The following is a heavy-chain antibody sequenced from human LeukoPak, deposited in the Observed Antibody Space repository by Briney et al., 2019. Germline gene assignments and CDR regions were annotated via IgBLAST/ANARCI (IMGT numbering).Heavy chain of an antibody. Sequence: GGSLRLSCAAPGFMFSDYWMYWVRQAPGKGLVWVSHINTVGTNTNYAGSVKGRFTISRDNAKNTLYLQMNSLRAEDTAVYYCARDRSGLYDYWGQGTLVTVSS. V-gene: IGHV3-74*01. CDR3: ARDRSGLYDY. CDR2: INTVGTNT. D-gene: IGHD1-26*01. CDR1: GFMFSDYW. J-gene: IGHJ4*02.